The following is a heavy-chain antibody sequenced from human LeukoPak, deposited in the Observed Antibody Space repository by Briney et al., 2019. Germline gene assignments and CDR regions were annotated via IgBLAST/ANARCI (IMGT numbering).Heavy chain of an antibody. V-gene: IGHV4-31*03. CDR3: ARGLQTVYYYDSSGYYDY. D-gene: IGHD3-22*01. Sequence: SRTLSLTCTVSGGSISSGGYYWSWIRQHPGKGLEWIGYIYYSGSTYYNPSLKSRVTISVDTPKNQFSLKLSSVTAADTAVYYCARGLQTVYYYDSSGYYDYWGQGTLVTVSS. CDR2: IYYSGST. J-gene: IGHJ4*02. CDR1: GGSISSGGYY.